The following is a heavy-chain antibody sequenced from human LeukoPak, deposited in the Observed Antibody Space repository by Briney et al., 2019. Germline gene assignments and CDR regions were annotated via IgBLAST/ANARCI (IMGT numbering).Heavy chain of an antibody. Sequence: GGSLRLSCAASRFTFSAYAMHWVRQAPGKGLEWVAVISFDGSSSFYADSVKGRFTISRDNSKNTLYLQMNSLRAEDTAVYYCAKDPYSSGWRDYWGQGTLVTVSS. J-gene: IGHJ4*02. D-gene: IGHD6-19*01. CDR3: AKDPYSSGWRDY. CDR1: RFTFSAYA. V-gene: IGHV3-30-3*01. CDR2: ISFDGSSS.